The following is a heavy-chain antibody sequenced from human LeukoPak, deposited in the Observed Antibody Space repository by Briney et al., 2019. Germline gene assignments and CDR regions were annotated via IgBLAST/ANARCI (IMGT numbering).Heavy chain of an antibody. V-gene: IGHV3-23*01. D-gene: IGHD4-17*01. CDR2: ISGSGGST. Sequence: GGSLRLSCAASGFTFSSYAMSWVRQDPGKGLEWVSAISGSGGSTYYADSVKGRFTISRDNSKNTLYLQMNSLRAEDTAVYYCAKDLDYGDYASGYWGQGTLVTVSS. CDR1: GFTFSSYA. CDR3: AKDLDYGDYASGY. J-gene: IGHJ4*02.